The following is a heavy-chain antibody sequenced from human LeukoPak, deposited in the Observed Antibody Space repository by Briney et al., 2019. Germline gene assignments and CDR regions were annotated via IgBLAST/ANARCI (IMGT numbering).Heavy chain of an antibody. V-gene: IGHV3-30*04. Sequence: GGSLRLSCAASGFTSSDYAMHWVRQAPGKGLEWVAIISYDGTNKYYGDSVKGRFTISRDNSKNTLYLQMNSLSTEDTAVYYCARDDYWGQGTLVTVSS. CDR1: GFTSSDYA. CDR3: ARDDY. J-gene: IGHJ4*02. CDR2: ISYDGTNK.